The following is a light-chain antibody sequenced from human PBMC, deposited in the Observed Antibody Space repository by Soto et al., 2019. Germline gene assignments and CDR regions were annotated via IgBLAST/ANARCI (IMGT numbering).Light chain of an antibody. J-gene: IGLJ2*01. CDR2: QDT. CDR3: KAWDTSTVV. Sequence: SYELTQPPSVSVSPGQTATITCSGDKLGDKYASWYQQRPGQSPGVVIYQDTKRPSGIPERFSGSNSGNRATLTISGTQAMDEADYYCKAWDTSTVVFGGGTKLTVL. CDR1: KLGDKY. V-gene: IGLV3-1*01.